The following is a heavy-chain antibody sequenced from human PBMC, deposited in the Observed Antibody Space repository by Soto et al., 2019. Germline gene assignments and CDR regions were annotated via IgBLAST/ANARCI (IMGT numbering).Heavy chain of an antibody. Sequence: EVQLVESGGDFVQPGRSLRLSCAASGFPFHGYGMVWVRRVAGKGLEWVSGITSGSGKVGYADSVKGRFTISRDNARNSLYLQMNSLRVEDTAFYYCAKDRGSVLGVISDWGQGTLVTVSS. CDR1: GFPFHGYG. J-gene: IGHJ4*02. V-gene: IGHV3-9*01. D-gene: IGHD3-10*01. CDR2: ITSGSGKV. CDR3: AKDRGSVLGVISD.